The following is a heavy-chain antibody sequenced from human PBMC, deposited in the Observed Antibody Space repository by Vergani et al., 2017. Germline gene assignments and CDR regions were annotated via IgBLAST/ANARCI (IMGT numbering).Heavy chain of an antibody. Sequence: QVQLQQWGAGLLKPSETLSLTCAVYGGSFSGYYWSWIRQPPGKGLEWIGEIYHSGSTNYNPSLKSRVTISVDKSKNQFSLKLSSVTAADTAVYYCAREPGGWRFGEPPGNWFDPWGQGTLVTVSS. D-gene: IGHD3-10*01. CDR3: AREPGGWRFGEPPGNWFDP. V-gene: IGHV4-34*01. J-gene: IGHJ5*02. CDR1: GGSFSGYY. CDR2: IYHSGST.